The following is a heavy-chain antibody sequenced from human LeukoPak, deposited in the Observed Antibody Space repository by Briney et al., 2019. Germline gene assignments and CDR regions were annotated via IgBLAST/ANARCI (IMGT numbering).Heavy chain of an antibody. Sequence: GGSLRLSCAASGFTFDDYAMHWVRHAPGKGLEWVSLFSWEGGSTYYADSVKGRFPISRDNPKNTLYLQMNSLRAEDTPVYTFASRAGAYSHPYDYWGQGTLVTVSS. V-gene: IGHV3-43D*03. CDR3: ASRAGAYSHPYDY. CDR2: FSWEGGST. J-gene: IGHJ4*02. CDR1: GFTFDDYA. D-gene: IGHD4/OR15-4a*01.